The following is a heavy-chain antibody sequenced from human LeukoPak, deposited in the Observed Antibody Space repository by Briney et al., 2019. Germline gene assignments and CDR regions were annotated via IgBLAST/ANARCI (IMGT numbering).Heavy chain of an antibody. D-gene: IGHD3-3*01. Sequence: GGSLRLSCAASGFTFSDYYMSWIRQAPGKGLEWVSSISSGGGTIYYADSVKGRFTVSRDNAKNSLYLQINSLRVEDTAVYFCARVLREWLLFGWFDPWGQGTLVAVSS. CDR2: ISSGGGTI. J-gene: IGHJ5*02. V-gene: IGHV3-11*01. CDR1: GFTFSDYY. CDR3: ARVLREWLLFGWFDP.